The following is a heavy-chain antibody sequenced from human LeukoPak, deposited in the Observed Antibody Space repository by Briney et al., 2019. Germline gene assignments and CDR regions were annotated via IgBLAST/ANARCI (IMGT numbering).Heavy chain of an antibody. CDR3: AILYSSSWYGYFDY. D-gene: IGHD6-13*01. Sequence: SETLSLTCTVSGGSISSSNYYWGWIRQPPGKGLEWIGSIYYSGSTYYNPSLKSRVTISVDTSKNQFSLKLSSVTAADTAVYYCAILYSSSWYGYFDYWGQGTLVTVSS. CDR2: IYYSGST. V-gene: IGHV4-39*01. CDR1: GGSISSSNYY. J-gene: IGHJ4*02.